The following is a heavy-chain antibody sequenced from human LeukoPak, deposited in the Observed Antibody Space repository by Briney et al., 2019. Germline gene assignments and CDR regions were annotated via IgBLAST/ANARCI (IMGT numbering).Heavy chain of an antibody. CDR3: ARDGDDYGDYPGLDY. J-gene: IGHJ4*02. D-gene: IGHD4-17*01. Sequence: SETLSLTCTVSGGSISSSSYYWGWIRQPPGKGLEWIGSIYYSGSTYYNPSLRSRVTISVDTSKNQFSLNLSSVTAADTAVYYCARDGDDYGDYPGLDYWGQGTLVTVSS. V-gene: IGHV4-39*07. CDR1: GGSISSSSYY. CDR2: IYYSGST.